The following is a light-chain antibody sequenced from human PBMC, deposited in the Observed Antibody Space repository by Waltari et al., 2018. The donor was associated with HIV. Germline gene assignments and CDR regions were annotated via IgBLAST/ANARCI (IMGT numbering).Light chain of an antibody. CDR2: EVS. CDR3: DSYTISSTYV. J-gene: IGLJ1*01. CDR1: STDIGAYTY. Sequence: SALTQPASVSGSPGQSITISCTGTSTDIGAYTYVSWYQQHPGRAPKLIIYEVSYRPSGVSDRFSGSKSGNTASLTISGLQPEDEAEYYCDSYTISSTYVFGTGTKVTVL. V-gene: IGLV2-14*03.